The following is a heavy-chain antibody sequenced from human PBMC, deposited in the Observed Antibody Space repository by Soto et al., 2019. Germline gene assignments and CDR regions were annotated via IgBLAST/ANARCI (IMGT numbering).Heavy chain of an antibody. J-gene: IGHJ3*02. Sequence: EVQLVESGGGSVQPGGSLRLSCAASGFTFSRYWMHWGRQAPGKGLVWVSLINISGSSTDYADSVNGRFTISRDNAKNTLYLQMNSLRVEDTAVYYFARGWIGDLNDAFDIWGQGTMVTVSS. V-gene: IGHV3-74*01. CDR2: INISGSST. D-gene: IGHD2-2*03. CDR3: ARGWIGDLNDAFDI. CDR1: GFTFSRYW.